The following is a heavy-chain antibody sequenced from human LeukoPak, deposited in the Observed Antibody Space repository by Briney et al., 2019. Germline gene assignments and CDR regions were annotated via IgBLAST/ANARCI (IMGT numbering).Heavy chain of an antibody. CDR3: ARPLGYTGTGNYYGY. Sequence: GGSLTLTCKASGFTFSSYEMNWVRQAPGKGLEWVSYFSRGGDIIHYADSMKGRSIISRDNDKNSLYLQMNSLRVEDTAVYYCARPLGYTGTGNYYGYWGQGALVTISS. CDR1: GFTFSSYE. D-gene: IGHD3-10*01. V-gene: IGHV3-48*03. J-gene: IGHJ4*02. CDR2: FSRGGDII.